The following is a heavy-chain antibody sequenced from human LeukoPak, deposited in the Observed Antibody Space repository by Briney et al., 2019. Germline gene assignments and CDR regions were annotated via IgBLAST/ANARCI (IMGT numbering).Heavy chain of an antibody. Sequence: PGGSLRLSCVASGFTFSNYWMNWVRQAPGKGLEWVANIKPDGGEQYYVDSVKGRFTISRDNAKNSLYLQMNSLRAEDTALYYCAKDIFPVAAMGFNYWGQGTLVTVSS. V-gene: IGHV3-7*03. J-gene: IGHJ4*02. CDR3: AKDIFPVAAMGFNY. D-gene: IGHD2-15*01. CDR1: GFTFSNYW. CDR2: IKPDGGEQ.